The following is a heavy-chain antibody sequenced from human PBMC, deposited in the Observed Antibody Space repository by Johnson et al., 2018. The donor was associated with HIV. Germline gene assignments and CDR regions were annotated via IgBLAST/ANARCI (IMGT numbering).Heavy chain of an antibody. CDR2: ISSDGTTK. CDR3: AREPEGWAFDI. V-gene: IGHV3-30*04. CDR1: GFTFSNYP. Sequence: VQLVESGGGLIQPGGSLRLSCAASGFTFSNYPMHWVRQAPGKGLEWVAIISSDGTTKYYADSVKGRFTISRDNSKTSLSLQMNSLRTEDTAVYYCAREPEGWAFDIWGQGTMVTVSS. J-gene: IGHJ3*02. D-gene: IGHD2-15*01.